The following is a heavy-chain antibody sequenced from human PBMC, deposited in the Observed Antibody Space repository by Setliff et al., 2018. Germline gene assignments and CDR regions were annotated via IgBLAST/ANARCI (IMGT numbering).Heavy chain of an antibody. CDR2: VDHSGNT. Sequence: LSGDSISRSTYYWGWIRQSPGKGLDWIGTVDHSGNTFYNPSLKSRVTISVDTSKNQLSLELASVTAADTAVYYCTRRDSTGYYGYSFDFWGQGTLVTVSS. CDR3: TRRDSTGYYGYSFDF. J-gene: IGHJ4*02. CDR1: GDSISRSTYY. V-gene: IGHV4-39*01. D-gene: IGHD3-22*01.